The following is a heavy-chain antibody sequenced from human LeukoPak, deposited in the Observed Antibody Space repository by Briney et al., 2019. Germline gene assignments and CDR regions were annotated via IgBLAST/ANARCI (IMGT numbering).Heavy chain of an antibody. V-gene: IGHV4-39*01. CDR2: IYYSGST. CDR1: GDSISSSGDY. D-gene: IGHD3-3*01. Sequence: SSETLSLTCTVSGDSISSSGDYWGWIRQPPGKGLEWIGNIYYSGSTYYNPSLKSRVTIAVDTSKNQFSLKLTSVTAADTAVYYCARYDFWSGYYKGWGQGTLVTVSS. CDR3: ARYDFWSGYYKG. J-gene: IGHJ4*02.